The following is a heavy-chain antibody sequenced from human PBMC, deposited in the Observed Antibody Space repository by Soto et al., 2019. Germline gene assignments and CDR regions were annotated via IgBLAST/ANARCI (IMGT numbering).Heavy chain of an antibody. CDR3: ARADHYDTSGYWK. CDR1: GFTFSDYY. J-gene: IGHJ4*02. Sequence: QVQLVESGGGLVKPGGSLRLSCAASGFTFSDYYMSWIRQAPGKGLEWVSYITSSSSYTIYAYSVRGRFTISRDNAKNSLFLQMNSLRAEDTAVYYCARADHYDTSGYWKWGQGTLVTVSS. D-gene: IGHD3-22*01. V-gene: IGHV3-11*05. CDR2: ITSSSSYT.